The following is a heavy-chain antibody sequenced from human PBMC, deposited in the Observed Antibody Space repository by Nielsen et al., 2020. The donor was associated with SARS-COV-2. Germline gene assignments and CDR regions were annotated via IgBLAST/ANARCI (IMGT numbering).Heavy chain of an antibody. V-gene: IGHV3-11*04. CDR1: GFTFSDHY. J-gene: IGHJ5*02. CDR2: ISSSGSTI. D-gene: IGHD2-21*01. CDR3: ARVVGNWFDP. Sequence: GGSLRLSCAASGFTFSDHYMTWIRQTPGKGLEWVSYISSSGSTIYYADSVKGRFTISRDNAKNSLYLQMNSLRAEDTAVYHCARVVGNWFDPWGQGTLVTVSS.